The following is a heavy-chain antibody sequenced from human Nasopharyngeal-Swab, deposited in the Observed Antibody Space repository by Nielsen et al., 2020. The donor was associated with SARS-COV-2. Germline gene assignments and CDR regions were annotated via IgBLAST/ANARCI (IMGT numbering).Heavy chain of an antibody. Sequence: GESLKISCAASGFTFSYYSMSWVRQAPGKGLEWVSSINWNGGSTGHADSVKGRFTISRDNAKNSLYLQMNSLGAEDTALYYCARDRMAGASTDFDYWGQGTLVTVSS. CDR2: INWNGGST. CDR1: GFTFSYYS. D-gene: IGHD1-26*01. V-gene: IGHV3-20*04. J-gene: IGHJ4*02. CDR3: ARDRMAGASTDFDY.